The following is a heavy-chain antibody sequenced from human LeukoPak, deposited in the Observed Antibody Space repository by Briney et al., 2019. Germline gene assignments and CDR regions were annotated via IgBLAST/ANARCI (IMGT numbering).Heavy chain of an antibody. CDR3: AKGRQQWWTFDALDI. CDR2: ISYDGNEK. V-gene: IGHV3-30*18. D-gene: IGHD5-18*01. J-gene: IGHJ3*02. Sequence: GGSLRLSCAASTNTFSSVHWVRQAPGKGLEWMALISYDGNEKYNADSVKGRFTISRDNSESTLYLQMNSLRPEDTAVYYCAKGRQQWWTFDALDIWGQGTVVTVSS. CDR1: TNTFSSV.